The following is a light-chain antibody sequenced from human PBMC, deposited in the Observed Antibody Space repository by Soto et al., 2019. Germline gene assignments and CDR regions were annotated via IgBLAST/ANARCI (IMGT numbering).Light chain of an antibody. CDR1: QTISSW. CDR3: QQYNTYPWT. V-gene: IGKV1-5*03. J-gene: IGKJ1*01. CDR2: KAS. Sequence: DIQMTQSPSTLSASVGDRVTITCRASQTISSWLAWYQQKPGKAPKLLIYKASSVESGVPSRFSGSGSGTEFTLTISSLQPDDFATYYCQQYNTYPWTFGQGTKVEIK.